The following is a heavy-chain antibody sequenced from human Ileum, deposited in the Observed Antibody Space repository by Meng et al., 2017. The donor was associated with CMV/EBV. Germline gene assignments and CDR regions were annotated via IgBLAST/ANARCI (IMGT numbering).Heavy chain of an antibody. Sequence: VQLEQSGAELRQPGASVKISCKTSGYSFITYGINWVRQDPGQPLAWMGWINTNTGNPTYAQDFTGWFVFSLDTSVSTTYLQINSLRTEDSAVYYCTRGDGDHSSKFDYWGQGTLVTVSS. D-gene: IGHD5-24*01. CDR1: GYSFITYG. J-gene: IGHJ4*02. CDR2: INTNTGNP. CDR3: TRGDGDHSSKFDY. V-gene: IGHV7-4-1*02.